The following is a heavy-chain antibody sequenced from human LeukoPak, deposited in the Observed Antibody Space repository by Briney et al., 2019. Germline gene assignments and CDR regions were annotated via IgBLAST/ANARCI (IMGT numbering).Heavy chain of an antibody. Sequence: SVKVSCKASGGTFSSYAISWGRQAPGQGLEWMGRIIPIFGIANYAQKFQGRVTITADKSTSTAYMELSSLRSEDTAVYYCARASGVPAAMDYYGMDVWGQGTTITVSS. J-gene: IGHJ6*02. CDR2: IIPIFGIA. V-gene: IGHV1-69*04. D-gene: IGHD2-2*01. CDR1: GGTFSSYA. CDR3: ARASGVPAAMDYYGMDV.